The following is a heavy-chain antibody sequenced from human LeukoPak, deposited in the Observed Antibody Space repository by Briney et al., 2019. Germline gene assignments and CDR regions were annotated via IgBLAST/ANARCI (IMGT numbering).Heavy chain of an antibody. V-gene: IGHV3-30*04. Sequence: GRSLRLSCAASGFTFSSYAMHWVRQAPGKGLEWVAVISYDGSNKYYADSVKGRFTISRDNAKNSLYLQMNSLRAEDTAVYYCARTGQKFAPNYYGMDVWGQGTTVTVSS. J-gene: IGHJ6*02. CDR1: GFTFSSYA. CDR2: ISYDGSNK. CDR3: ARTGQKFAPNYYGMDV.